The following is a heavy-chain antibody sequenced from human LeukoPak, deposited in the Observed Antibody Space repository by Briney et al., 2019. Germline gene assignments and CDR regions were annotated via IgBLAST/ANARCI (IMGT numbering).Heavy chain of an antibody. V-gene: IGHV3-23*01. CDR2: ISDSGSDT. Sequence: GGSLRLSCAVSGFTFSSYGMSWVRQAPGKGLEWVSAISDSGSDTYYADSVKGCFTISKDNSKNTLYLRMNSLRADDTAVYYCAKRVPYSSSSVYFDYWGQGTLVTVSS. CDR1: GFTFSSYG. CDR3: AKRVPYSSSSVYFDY. J-gene: IGHJ4*02. D-gene: IGHD6-6*01.